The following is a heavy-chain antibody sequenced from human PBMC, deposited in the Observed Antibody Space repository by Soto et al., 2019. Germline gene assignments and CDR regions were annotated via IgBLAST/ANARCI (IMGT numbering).Heavy chain of an antibody. D-gene: IGHD2-15*01. Sequence: QVQLVESGGGVVQPGRSLRLSCAASGFTFSSYAMHWVRQAPGKGLEWVAVISYDGSNKYYADSVKGRFTISRVNSKNTLYLQMKSLRAEDTAVYYCARCLHSTGWYYYYGMDVWGQGTTVTVSS. J-gene: IGHJ6*02. CDR2: ISYDGSNK. CDR3: ARCLHSTGWYYYYGMDV. CDR1: GFTFSSYA. V-gene: IGHV3-30-3*01.